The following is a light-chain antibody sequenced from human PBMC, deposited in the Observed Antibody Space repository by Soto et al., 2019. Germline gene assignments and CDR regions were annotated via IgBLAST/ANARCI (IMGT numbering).Light chain of an antibody. J-gene: IGKJ5*01. CDR2: GAS. Sequence: EIVLTQSPGTLSLSPGERATLSCRASQSVSSSYLAWYQQKPGQAPRLLIYGASSRATGIPDRFSGSGSGTDFTLTISSLEPEDSAVYYCQFYGSSLITFGQGTRLEI. CDR1: QSVSSSY. V-gene: IGKV3-20*01. CDR3: QFYGSSLIT.